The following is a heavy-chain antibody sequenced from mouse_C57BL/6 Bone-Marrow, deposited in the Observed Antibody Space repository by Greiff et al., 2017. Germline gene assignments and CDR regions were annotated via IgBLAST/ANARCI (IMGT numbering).Heavy chain of an antibody. CDR2: IDPSDSYT. J-gene: IGHJ3*01. V-gene: IGHV1-50*01. Sequence: QVQLQQPGAELVKPGASVKLSCKASGYTFTSYWMQWVKQRPGQGLEWIGEIDPSDSYTNYNQKFKGKAPLTVDTSSSTAYMQLRSLTSEDSAVYYCAREGITTVVATPPWFAYWGQGTLVTVSA. CDR3: AREGITTVVATPPWFAY. D-gene: IGHD1-1*01. CDR1: GYTFTSYW.